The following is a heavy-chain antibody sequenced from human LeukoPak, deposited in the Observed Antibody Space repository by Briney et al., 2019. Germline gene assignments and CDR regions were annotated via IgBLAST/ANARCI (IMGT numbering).Heavy chain of an antibody. V-gene: IGHV3-7*05. CDR3: ARDRGYSTFDM. J-gene: IGHJ3*02. Sequence: SGGSLRLSCVASGFTFSSYWMAWVRQAPGKGLEWVANINQDGSEKNYVDAVKGRFTISRDNAKNSLCLQMNSLRAEDMAVYYCARDRGYSTFDMWGQGTMVTVSS. CDR1: GFTFSSYW. D-gene: IGHD5-18*01. CDR2: INQDGSEK.